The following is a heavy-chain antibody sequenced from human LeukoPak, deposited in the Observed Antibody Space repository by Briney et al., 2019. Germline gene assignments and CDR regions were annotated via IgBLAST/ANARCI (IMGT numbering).Heavy chain of an antibody. J-gene: IGHJ6*03. CDR3: AKWRGLLWFGDNMDV. D-gene: IGHD3-10*01. CDR1: GFTFDDYG. CDR2: ISGSGGST. V-gene: IGHV3-23*01. Sequence: QSGGSLRLSCAASGFTFDDYGMSWVRQAPGKGLEWVSAISGSGGSTYYADSVKGRFTISRDNSKNTLYLQMNSLRAEDTAVYYCAKWRGLLWFGDNMDVWGKGTTVTISS.